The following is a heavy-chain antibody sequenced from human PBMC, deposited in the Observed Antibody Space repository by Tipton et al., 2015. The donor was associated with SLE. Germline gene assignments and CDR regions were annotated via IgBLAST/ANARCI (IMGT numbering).Heavy chain of an antibody. J-gene: IGHJ6*03. CDR1: GFTFSSYA. CDR3: ARDPGWGNYYYYYMDV. V-gene: IGHV3-30*04. CDR2: ISYDGSDQ. D-gene: IGHD7-27*01. Sequence: RSLRLSCAASGFTFSSYALHWVRQAPGKGLEWVAVISYDGSDQYYADSVKGRFTISRDNSKNSLYLQMNSLRAEDTAVYYCARDPGWGNYYYYYMDVWGKGTTVTVSS.